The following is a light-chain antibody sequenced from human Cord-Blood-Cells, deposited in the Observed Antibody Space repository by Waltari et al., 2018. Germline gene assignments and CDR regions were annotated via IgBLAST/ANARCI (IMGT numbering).Light chain of an antibody. J-gene: IGKJ2*03. V-gene: IGKV3-20*01. CDR1: QSVSSNY. CDR2: GAS. CDR3: QQYGSSPVS. Sequence: EIVLTQSPGTLSLSPGERATLSCRASQSVSSNYLAWYQQKPGQAPRLLIYGASSRATGIPDRFSGSGSGTDFTLTISRLEPEDFAVYYCQQYGSSPVSFGQGTKLEIK.